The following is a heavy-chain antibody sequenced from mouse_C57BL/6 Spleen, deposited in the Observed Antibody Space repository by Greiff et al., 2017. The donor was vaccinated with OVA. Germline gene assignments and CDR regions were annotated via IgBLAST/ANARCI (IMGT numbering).Heavy chain of an antibody. CDR3: ARDGNSWFAY. CDR1: GFTFSSYA. D-gene: IGHD2-1*01. CDR2: ISDGGSYT. Sequence: EVKLVEPGGGLVKPGGFLILSCAASGFTFSSYAMSWVRQTPDTRLARVATISDGGSYTYYPDNVKGRFTISRDNAKNNLYLQMSHLKSEDAAMYYCARDGNSWFAYWGQGTLVTVSA. V-gene: IGHV5-4*01. J-gene: IGHJ3*01.